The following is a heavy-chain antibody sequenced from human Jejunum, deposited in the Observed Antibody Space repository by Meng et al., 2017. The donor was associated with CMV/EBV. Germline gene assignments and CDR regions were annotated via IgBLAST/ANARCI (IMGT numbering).Heavy chain of an antibody. CDR3: AKGGGKTFPAARTIDY. Sequence: FTFSSYAFRWFRQAPGKGLDWVAIISYDGITTYYVDSVKGRFTISRDNSKNTLYLQMSSLIDEDTAVYYCAKGGGKTFPAARTIDYWGQGTLVTVSS. CDR2: ISYDGITT. D-gene: IGHD2/OR15-2a*01. J-gene: IGHJ4*02. CDR1: FTFSSYA. V-gene: IGHV3-30-3*02.